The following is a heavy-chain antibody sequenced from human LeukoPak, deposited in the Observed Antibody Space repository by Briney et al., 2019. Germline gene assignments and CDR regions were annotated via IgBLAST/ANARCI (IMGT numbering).Heavy chain of an antibody. Sequence: GGSLILSCSASGITFSSYTMHWVRQAPGKGLEYVSGLTSNGDSTYYADSVKGRFTISRDDSKDTLYLQMSSLRPEDTAVYYCTAFDHWGQGTLVTVSS. CDR3: TAFDH. J-gene: IGHJ4*02. V-gene: IGHV3-64D*06. CDR2: LTSNGDST. CDR1: GITFSSYT.